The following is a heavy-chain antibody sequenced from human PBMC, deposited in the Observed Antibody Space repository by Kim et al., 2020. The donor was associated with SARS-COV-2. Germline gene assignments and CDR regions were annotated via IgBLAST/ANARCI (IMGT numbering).Heavy chain of an antibody. J-gene: IGHJ4*02. D-gene: IGHD3-3*01. V-gene: IGHV3-53*01. CDR3: ARDGGYDFWSGYYSY. CDR1: GFTVSSNY. Sequence: GGSLRLSCAASGFTVSSNYMSWVRQAPGKGLEWVSVIYSGGSTYYADSVKGRFTISRDNSKNTLYLQMNSLRAEDTAVYYCARDGGYDFWSGYYSYWGQGTLVTVSS. CDR2: IYSGGST.